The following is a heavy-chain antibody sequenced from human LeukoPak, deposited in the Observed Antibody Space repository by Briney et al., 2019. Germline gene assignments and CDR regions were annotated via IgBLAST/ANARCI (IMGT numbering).Heavy chain of an antibody. CDR2: IIPIFGTA. CDR3: ARVLYYYDSSGYYFDY. J-gene: IGHJ4*02. V-gene: IGHV1-69*13. Sequence: SGTLSCKASGGTFSSYAISWVRQAPGQGLELMGGIIPIFGTANYAQKFTGRVTITADESTSTAYMELSSLRSEDTAVYYCARVLYYYDSSGYYFDYWGQGTLVTVSS. D-gene: IGHD3-22*01. CDR1: GGTFSSYA.